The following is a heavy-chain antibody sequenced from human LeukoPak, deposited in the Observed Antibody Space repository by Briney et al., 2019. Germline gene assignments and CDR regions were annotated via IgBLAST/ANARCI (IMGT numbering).Heavy chain of an antibody. CDR1: GFTFSTYG. V-gene: IGHV3-30*02. CDR3: AKDPPEGYYFDY. CDR2: IRNDGSNK. Sequence: PGGSLRLSCAASGFTFSTYGMHWVRQAPGKGLEWVAFIRNDGSNKYYADSVNGRFTISRDNSKNTLYLQMNSLRVEDTAVYYCAKDPPEGYYFDYWGQGTLVTVSS. J-gene: IGHJ4*02.